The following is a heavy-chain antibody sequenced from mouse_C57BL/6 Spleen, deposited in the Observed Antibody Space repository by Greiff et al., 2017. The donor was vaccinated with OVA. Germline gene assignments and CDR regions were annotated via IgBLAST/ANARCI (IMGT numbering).Heavy chain of an antibody. D-gene: IGHD1-1*01. CDR3: ARGPLITTVVATSDY. CDR2: IDPSDSET. Sequence: VQLQQPGAELVRPGSSVKLSCKASGYTFTSYWMHWVKQRPIQGLEWIGNIDPSDSETHYNQKFKDKATLTVDKSSSTAYMQLSSLTSEDSAVYYCARGPLITTVVATSDYWGKGTTLTVSS. CDR1: GYTFTSYW. V-gene: IGHV1-52*01. J-gene: IGHJ2*01.